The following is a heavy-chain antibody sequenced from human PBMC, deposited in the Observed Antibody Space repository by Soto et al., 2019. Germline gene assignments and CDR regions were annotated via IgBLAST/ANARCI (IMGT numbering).Heavy chain of an antibody. CDR1: GFTFGDYA. J-gene: IGHJ5*02. CDR3: TRDGGNPDRWFDL. D-gene: IGHD2-15*01. CDR2: IRSKAYGGTT. Sequence: PGGSLRLSCTASGFTFGDYAMSWFRQAPGKGLEWVGFIRSKAYGGTTEYAASVKGRFTISRDDSKSIAYLQMNSLKTEDTAVYYCTRDGGNPDRWFDLWGQGTLVTVSS. V-gene: IGHV3-49*03.